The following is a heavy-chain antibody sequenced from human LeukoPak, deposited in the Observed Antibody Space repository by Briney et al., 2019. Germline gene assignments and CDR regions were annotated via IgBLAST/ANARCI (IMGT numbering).Heavy chain of an antibody. CDR3: VRGHGGY. V-gene: IGHV4-61*01. CDR1: GGSVNSGSYY. CDR2: IYYSGST. J-gene: IGHJ4*02. Sequence: SETLSLTCTVSGGSVNSGSYYWNWIRQPPGKGLEWIGYIYYSGSTNYNPSLKSRVTIFLDTSRNQFSLKLSSVTAADTAVYYCVRGHGGYWGQGTLVTVSS.